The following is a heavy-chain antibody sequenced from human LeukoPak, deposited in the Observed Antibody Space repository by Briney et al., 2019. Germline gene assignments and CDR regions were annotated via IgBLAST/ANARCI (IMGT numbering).Heavy chain of an antibody. J-gene: IGHJ3*02. CDR1: GYTFTGYY. CDR3: ARDRKSGWVESGAVDAFGI. CDR2: INPNSGGT. V-gene: IGHV1-2*02. D-gene: IGHD6-19*01. Sequence: ASVKVSCKASGYTFTGYYMHWVRQAPGQGLEWMGWINPNSGGTNYAQKLQGRVTMTTDTSTNTAYMELRSLRSDDTAVYYCARDRKSGWVESGAVDAFGIWGQGTMVTVSS.